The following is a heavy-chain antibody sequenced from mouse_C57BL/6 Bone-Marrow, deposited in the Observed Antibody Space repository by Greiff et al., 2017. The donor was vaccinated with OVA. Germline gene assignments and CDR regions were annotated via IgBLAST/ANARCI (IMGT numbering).Heavy chain of an antibody. CDR2: IWGDGST. D-gene: IGHD1-1*01. V-gene: IGHV2-3*01. Sequence: VQVVESGPGLVAPSQSLSITCTVSGFSLTSYGVSWVRQPPGKGLEWLGVIWGDGSTNYHSALISRLSISKDNSKSQVFLKLNSLQTDDTATYYCAKLGPIYYYGSIPYYAMDYWGQGTSVTVSS. CDR3: AKLGPIYYYGSIPYYAMDY. J-gene: IGHJ4*01. CDR1: GFSLTSYG.